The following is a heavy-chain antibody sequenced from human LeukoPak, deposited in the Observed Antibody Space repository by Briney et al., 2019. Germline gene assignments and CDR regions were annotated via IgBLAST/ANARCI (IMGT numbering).Heavy chain of an antibody. J-gene: IGHJ4*02. CDR2: IYYSGST. Sequence: SETLSLTCTVSGGSISSYYWSWIRQPPGKGLEWIGYIYYSGSTNYNPSLKSRVTISVDTSKNQFSLKLSSVTAADTAVYYCARGRSSTSCQIGSALVYWGQGTLVTVS. D-gene: IGHD2-2*01. CDR3: ARGRSSTSCQIGSALVY. V-gene: IGHV4-59*01. CDR1: GGSISSYY.